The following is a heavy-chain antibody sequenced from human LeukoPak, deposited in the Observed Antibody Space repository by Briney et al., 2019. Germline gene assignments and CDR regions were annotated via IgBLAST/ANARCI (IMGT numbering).Heavy chain of an antibody. V-gene: IGHV3-30*02. Sequence: PGGSLRLPCAASGFTSSNYGMHWVRQAPGKGLEWVAFIRYDGSNKDYADSVKGRFTISRDNSKNTLYLQMNSLRAEDTAVYYCAKDGYNYSDYWGQGTLVTVSS. CDR2: IRYDGSNK. J-gene: IGHJ4*02. CDR3: AKDGYNYSDY. CDR1: GFTSSNYG. D-gene: IGHD5-24*01.